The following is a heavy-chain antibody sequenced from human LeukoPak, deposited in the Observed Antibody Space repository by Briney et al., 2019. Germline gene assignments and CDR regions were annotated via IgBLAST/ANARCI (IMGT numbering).Heavy chain of an antibody. D-gene: IGHD2-2*01. CDR1: GFTFSSYA. CDR2: ISGSGGST. Sequence: TGGSLRLSCAASGFTFSSYAMSWVRQAPGKGLEWVSAISGSGGSTYYADSVKGRFTISRDNSKNTLYLQMNSLRAEGTAVYYCACSTSFVGEIDYWGQGTLVTVSS. V-gene: IGHV3-23*01. CDR3: ACSTSFVGEIDY. J-gene: IGHJ4*02.